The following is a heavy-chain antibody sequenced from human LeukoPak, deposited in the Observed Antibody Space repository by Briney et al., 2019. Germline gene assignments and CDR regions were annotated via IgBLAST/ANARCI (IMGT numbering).Heavy chain of an antibody. J-gene: IGHJ4*02. Sequence: ASVKVSCKASGGTFSSYAISWVRQAPGQGLEWMGGIIPIFGTANYAQKLQGRVTMTTDTSTSTAYMELRSLRSDDTAVYYCARDRDFWSEGGYWGQGTLVTVSS. CDR1: GGTFSSYA. CDR3: ARDRDFWSEGGY. CDR2: IIPIFGTA. V-gene: IGHV1-69*05. D-gene: IGHD3-3*01.